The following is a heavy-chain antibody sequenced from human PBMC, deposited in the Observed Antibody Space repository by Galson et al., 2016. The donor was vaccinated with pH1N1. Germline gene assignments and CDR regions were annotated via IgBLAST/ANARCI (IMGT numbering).Heavy chain of an antibody. J-gene: IGHJ5*02. V-gene: IGHV3-7*01. Sequence: LRLSCAGSGFTFSTYWMHWVRQAPGKGLEWVANIKQDGSEKYYVDSVKGRFTISRDNAKNSLYLQMNSLRAEDTAVYYCVRGVGIAAAAWGQGTLVTVSS. CDR3: VRGVGIAAAA. D-gene: IGHD6-13*01. CDR2: IKQDGSEK. CDR1: GFTFSTYW.